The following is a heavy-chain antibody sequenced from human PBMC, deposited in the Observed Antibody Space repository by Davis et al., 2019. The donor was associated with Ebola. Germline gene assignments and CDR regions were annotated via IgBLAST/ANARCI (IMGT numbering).Heavy chain of an antibody. V-gene: IGHV3-21*01. Sequence: GESLKISCAASGFTFSTYTMNWVRQAPGKGLEWVSSISGSTSYVYYADSLKGRFTISRDNAKNSLYLQMNSLRAEDTAVYYCARDTIALNFWGRGTLVTVSS. CDR2: ISGSTSYV. CDR1: GFTFSTYT. CDR3: ARDTIALNF. D-gene: IGHD2-21*01. J-gene: IGHJ4*02.